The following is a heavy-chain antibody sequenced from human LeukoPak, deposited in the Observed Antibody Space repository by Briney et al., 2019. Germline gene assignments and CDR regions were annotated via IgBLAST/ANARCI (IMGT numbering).Heavy chain of an antibody. D-gene: IGHD6-13*01. J-gene: IGHJ6*03. CDR1: GGSISSGSYY. CDR3: ARAGYSSSWPNYYYYYYMDV. CDR2: IYTSGST. V-gene: IGHV4-61*02. Sequence: PSETLSLTCTVSGGSISSGSYYWSWIRQPAGKGLEWIGRIYTSGSTNYNPSLKSRVTISVDTSKNQFSLKLSSVTAADTAVYYCARAGYSSSWPNYYYYYYMDVWGKGTTVTISS.